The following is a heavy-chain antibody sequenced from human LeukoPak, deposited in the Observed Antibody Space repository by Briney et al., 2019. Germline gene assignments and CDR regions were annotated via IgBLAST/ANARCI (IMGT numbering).Heavy chain of an antibody. D-gene: IGHD3-16*01. CDR2: IGDAGT. V-gene: IGHV3-23*01. CDR1: GFTFNHFA. CDR3: AKNLGPFDV. J-gene: IGHJ3*01. Sequence: PGGSLRLSCPASGFTFNHFAMTWVRQAPGKGLEWVSSIGDAGTYYADSVKGRFTISRDNSKNTLYLQLNSMRAGDTAMYYSAKNLGPFDVRRQARIVTVSS.